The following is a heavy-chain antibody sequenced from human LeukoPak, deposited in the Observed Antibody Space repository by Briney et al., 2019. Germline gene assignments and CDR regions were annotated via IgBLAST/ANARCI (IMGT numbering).Heavy chain of an antibody. CDR3: ARGSTSWYEWYFDL. D-gene: IGHD6-13*01. Sequence: GGSLRLSCTASGFTFGNYAISWFRQAPGQGLEWVGVIRSNSYGGSAKYVASVKGRLTISKDDPKSIAYLQMDSLRTEDTAVYYCARGSTSWYEWYFDLWGRGTLVTVSS. V-gene: IGHV3-49*03. CDR2: IRSNSYGGSA. J-gene: IGHJ2*01. CDR1: GFTFGNYA.